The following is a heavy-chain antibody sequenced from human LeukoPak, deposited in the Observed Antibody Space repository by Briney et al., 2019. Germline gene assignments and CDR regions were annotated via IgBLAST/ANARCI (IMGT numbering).Heavy chain of an antibody. Sequence: GASVKVSCKASGYTFTAYYMHWVRQAPGQGLEWMGLINPNSGGTNYPQKFQGRVTMTRDTSISTAYMDLSRLRSDDTAVYYCASARDSGSYPSPFDYWGQGTLVTVSS. V-gene: IGHV1-2*02. D-gene: IGHD1-26*01. CDR2: INPNSGGT. CDR1: GYTFTAYY. J-gene: IGHJ4*02. CDR3: ASARDSGSYPSPFDY.